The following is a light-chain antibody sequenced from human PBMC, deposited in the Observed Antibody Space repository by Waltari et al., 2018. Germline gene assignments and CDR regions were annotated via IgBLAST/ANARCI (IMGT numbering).Light chain of an antibody. CDR3: CSFAAGDAYV. CDR2: DGT. J-gene: IGLJ1*01. V-gene: IGLV2-11*01. Sequence: QSALTQPRSVSGSPGQSVAISCTGTSSDVGGYNYVSWYQQHPGKAPKLMIYDGTERPSGVPLRFSGSKSGNTASLTVSGLQAEDEADYYCCSFAAGDAYVFGTGTKVTV. CDR1: SSDVGGYNY.